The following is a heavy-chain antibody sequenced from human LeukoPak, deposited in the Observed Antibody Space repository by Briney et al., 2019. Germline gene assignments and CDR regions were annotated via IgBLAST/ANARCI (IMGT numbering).Heavy chain of an antibody. CDR1: GGSIRSRSYY. Sequence: SETLSLTCTVSGGSIRSRSYYWGWIRQSPGKGLEWIGSIFHSGNSYYNPSLKSRVTISVDTSKNQFSLKLSSVTAADTAVYYCARRDSYSSGYYYFDYWGQGTLVTVSS. CDR2: IFHSGNS. CDR3: ARRDSYSSGYYYFDY. D-gene: IGHD3-22*01. J-gene: IGHJ4*02. V-gene: IGHV4-39*01.